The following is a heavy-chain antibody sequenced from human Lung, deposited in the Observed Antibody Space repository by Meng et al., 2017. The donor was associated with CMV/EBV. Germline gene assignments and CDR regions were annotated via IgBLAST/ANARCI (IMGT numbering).Heavy chain of an antibody. CDR3: ARDMMLGQAARQTFDV. Sequence: SXAASGFSLNNHGMHWIRQAPGKGLEWLAVLAYDGGDKFYGASVKGRFIVSRDSPRNILYLHMNSLRSEDTAVYFCARDMMLGQAARQTFDVWGQGXLVTVSS. J-gene: IGHJ3*01. V-gene: IGHV3-30*03. CDR2: LAYDGGDK. CDR1: GFSLNNHG. D-gene: IGHD2-15*01.